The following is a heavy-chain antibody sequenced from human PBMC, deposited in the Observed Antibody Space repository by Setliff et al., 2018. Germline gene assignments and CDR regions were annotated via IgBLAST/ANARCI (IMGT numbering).Heavy chain of an antibody. CDR3: AKGNYYDSSDTSHFDY. CDR2: ISGSGDST. J-gene: IGHJ4*02. D-gene: IGHD3-22*01. CDR1: GFTFTNYI. V-gene: IGHV3-23*01. Sequence: GGSLRLSCAASGFTFTNYIIHWVRQAPGKGLEWVSAISGSGDSTYYADSVKGRFTISRDNATNTLHLQMNSLRVEDTALYYCAKGNYYDSSDTSHFDYWGQGTLVTVSS.